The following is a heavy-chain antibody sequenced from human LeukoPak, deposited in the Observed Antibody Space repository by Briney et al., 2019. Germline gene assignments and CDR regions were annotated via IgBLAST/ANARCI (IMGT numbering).Heavy chain of an antibody. CDR3: AKDRVPYSSGWYWFDP. CDR1: GFTFSSYA. CDR2: ISGSGGST. D-gene: IGHD6-19*01. J-gene: IGHJ5*02. V-gene: IGHV3-23*01. Sequence: TGGSLRLSCAASGFTFSSYAMSWVRQAPGKGLEWVSAISGSGGSTYYADSVKGRFTISRDNSKNTLYLQMSSLRAEDTAVYYCAKDRVPYSSGWYWFDPWGQGTLVTVSS.